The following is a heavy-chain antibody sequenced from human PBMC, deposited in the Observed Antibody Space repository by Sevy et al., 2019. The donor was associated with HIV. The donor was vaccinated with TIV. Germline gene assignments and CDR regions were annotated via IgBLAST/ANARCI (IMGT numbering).Heavy chain of an antibody. CDR3: ARDSIGGISVAGSGYFDY. V-gene: IGHV4-4*07. CDR1: GGSISSYY. D-gene: IGHD6-19*01. CDR2: IYTNGST. Sequence: SETLSLTCTVSGGSISSYYWSWIRQPAGKGLEWIGRIYTNGSTNYNPSLKSRVTMSVDTSKNQFSLKLSSVTAADTAVYYCARDSIGGISVAGSGYFDYWGQGTLVTVSS. J-gene: IGHJ4*02.